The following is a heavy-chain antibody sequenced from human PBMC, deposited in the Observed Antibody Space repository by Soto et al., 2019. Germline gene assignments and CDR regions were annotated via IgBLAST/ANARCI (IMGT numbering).Heavy chain of an antibody. CDR3: AKRPRIAVAGTGGYYMDV. CDR1: GFSFSSYG. J-gene: IGHJ6*03. Sequence: QVQLVGSGGGVVQPGRSLRLSCAASGFSFSSYGMHWVRQAPGKGLECVAVISYDGSNKYYADSVKGRFTISRDNSKNTLYLQMNSLRAKDTAVYYCAKRPRIAVAGTGGYYMDVWGKGTTVTVSS. V-gene: IGHV3-30*18. CDR2: ISYDGSNK. D-gene: IGHD6-19*01.